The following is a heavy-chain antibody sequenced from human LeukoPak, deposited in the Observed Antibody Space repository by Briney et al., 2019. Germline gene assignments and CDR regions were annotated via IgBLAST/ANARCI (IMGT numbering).Heavy chain of an antibody. D-gene: IGHD6-19*01. CDR1: GGSVSSYY. Sequence: SETLSLTCTVSGGSVSSYYWSWIRQPPGKGLEWIGYIYYSGSTNYNPSLKSRVTISVDTSKNQFSLKLSSVTAADTAVYYCARGWRYSSGSGIVYSYDGWGQGTLVTVSS. J-gene: IGHJ4*02. CDR3: ARGWRYSSGSGIVYSYDG. CDR2: IYYSGST. V-gene: IGHV4-59*02.